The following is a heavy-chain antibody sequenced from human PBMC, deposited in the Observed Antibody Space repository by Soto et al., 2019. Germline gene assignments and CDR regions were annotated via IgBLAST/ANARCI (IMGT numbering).Heavy chain of an antibody. CDR2: IYYSGST. Sequence: TLSLTCTVSGGSISSYYWSWIRQPPGKGLEWIGYIYYSGSTNYNPSLKSRVTISVDTSKNQFSLKLSSVTAADTAVYYCARDFNSGSLDIWGQGTMVTVSS. CDR3: ARDFNSGSLDI. J-gene: IGHJ3*02. V-gene: IGHV4-59*01. CDR1: GGSISSYY. D-gene: IGHD1-26*01.